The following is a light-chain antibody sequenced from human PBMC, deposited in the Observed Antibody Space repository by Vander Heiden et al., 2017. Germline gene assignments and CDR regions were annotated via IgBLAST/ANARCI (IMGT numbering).Light chain of an antibody. CDR3: QQRSNWNT. J-gene: IGKJ4*01. Sequence: EIVLTQSPATLSLSPGERATPSCRASQSVSSYLAWYQQKPGQAPRLLIYDASNRATGIPARFSGSGSGTDFTLTISSLEPEDFAVYYCQQRSNWNTFGGGTKVEIK. CDR2: DAS. V-gene: IGKV3-11*01. CDR1: QSVSSY.